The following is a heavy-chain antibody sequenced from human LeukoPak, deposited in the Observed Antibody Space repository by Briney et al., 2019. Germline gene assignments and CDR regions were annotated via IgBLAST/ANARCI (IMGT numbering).Heavy chain of an antibody. J-gene: IGHJ4*02. CDR3: ARGTKTGYTGYDWNY. D-gene: IGHD5-12*01. V-gene: IGHV4-59*01. CDR1: GGSISSYY. Sequence: SETLSLTCTVSGGSISSYYWSWIRQPPGKGLEWIGYIYDIGSTSYNPTLKSRVTISVDTSSNQFSLMLTSVTAADTAVYYCARGTKTGYTGYDWNYWGQGSLVSVSS. CDR2: IYDIGST.